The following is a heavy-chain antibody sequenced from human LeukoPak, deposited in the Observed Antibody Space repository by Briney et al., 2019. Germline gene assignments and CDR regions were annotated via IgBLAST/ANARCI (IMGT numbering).Heavy chain of an antibody. CDR2: IHFSGSI. CDR3: ARGGDTAKGGNS. D-gene: IGHD5-18*01. Sequence: SETLSLTCTVSGGSISSYYWTWTRQHPGEGLEWLGFIHFSGSIYYNPSLTSRLIISVDASKNEMSLKLTSVTAADTAVYYCARGGDTAKGGNSWGQGTLVTVSS. V-gene: IGHV4-59*06. J-gene: IGHJ4*02. CDR1: GGSISSYY.